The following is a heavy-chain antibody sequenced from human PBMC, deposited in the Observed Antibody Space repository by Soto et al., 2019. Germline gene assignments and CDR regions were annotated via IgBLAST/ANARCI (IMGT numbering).Heavy chain of an antibody. D-gene: IGHD2-2*01. CDR3: ARGPSSLTRFDY. Sequence: QVQLVESGGGVVQPGRSLRLSCAASGFTVSSYAMHWVRQAPGKGLEWVAVISYDGSNKYYADSVKGRFTISRDNAKSKLYLQMNRPRAEDTAVYYCARGPSSLTRFDYWGQGTLVTVSS. CDR2: ISYDGSNK. CDR1: GFTVSSYA. V-gene: IGHV3-30-3*01. J-gene: IGHJ4*02.